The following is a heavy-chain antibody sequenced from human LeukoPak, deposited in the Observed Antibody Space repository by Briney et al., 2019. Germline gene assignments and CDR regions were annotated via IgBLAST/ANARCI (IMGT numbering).Heavy chain of an antibody. CDR1: GFSLTTGGVG. Sequence: SGPTLVNPTQTLTLTCSFSGFSLTTGGVGVGWIRQSPGKALEWLALIYWNNDNRYSPSLKTRLTITKDTSKNQVVLTMTEMDPVDTATYYCAHYGDYRFMYYFDYWGQGTLVTVSS. J-gene: IGHJ4*02. D-gene: IGHD4-17*01. V-gene: IGHV2-5*01. CDR3: AHYGDYRFMYYFDY. CDR2: IYWNNDN.